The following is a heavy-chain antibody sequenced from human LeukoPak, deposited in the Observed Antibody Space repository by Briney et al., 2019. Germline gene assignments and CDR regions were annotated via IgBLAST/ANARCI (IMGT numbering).Heavy chain of an antibody. D-gene: IGHD5-18*01. CDR3: ASCERGYSYGYDYYYYMDV. Sequence: PSETLSLTCTVSGGSISSYYWSWIRPPPGKGLEWIGYIYYSGSTNYNPSLKSRVTISVDTSKNQFSLKLSSVTAADTAVYYCASCERGYSYGYDYYYYMDVWGKGTTVTVSS. J-gene: IGHJ6*03. V-gene: IGHV4-59*01. CDR1: GGSISSYY. CDR2: IYYSGST.